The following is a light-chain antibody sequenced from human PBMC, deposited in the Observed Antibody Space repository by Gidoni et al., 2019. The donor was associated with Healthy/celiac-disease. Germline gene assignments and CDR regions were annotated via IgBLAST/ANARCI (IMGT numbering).Light chain of an antibody. CDR3: HQSYRTPPWT. CDR1: QSISSY. Sequence: DIQVTHSPSSLSASGGDRVTITCRASQSISSYLKWYQQKPGKAPKLLIYAASSLQSRVASRFSGSGSGTDFTLTISSLQPEDYATSYYHQSYRTPPWTFGHGTKLEIK. CDR2: AAS. J-gene: IGKJ2*02. V-gene: IGKV1-39*01.